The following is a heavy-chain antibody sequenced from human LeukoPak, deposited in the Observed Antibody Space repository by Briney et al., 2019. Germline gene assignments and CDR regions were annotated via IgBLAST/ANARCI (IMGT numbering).Heavy chain of an antibody. D-gene: IGHD3-22*01. V-gene: IGHV3-43*02. Sequence: PGGSLRLSCAASGFTFDDYAMHWVRQAPGRGLEGVSLISGDGGSTYYADSVKGRFTISRDNSKNSLYLQRNSLRTEDTALYYCAEDWGAYYDSSGFYSGDFDYWGQGTLVTVSS. CDR3: AEDWGAYYDSSGFYSGDFDY. CDR1: GFTFDDYA. CDR2: ISGDGGST. J-gene: IGHJ4*02.